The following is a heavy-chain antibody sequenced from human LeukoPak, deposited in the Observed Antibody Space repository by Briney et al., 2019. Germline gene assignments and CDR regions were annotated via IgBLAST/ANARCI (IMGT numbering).Heavy chain of an antibody. J-gene: IGHJ4*01. CDR2: IFDGETT. V-gene: IGHV4-39*07. CDR1: GGSISNGDYY. D-gene: IGHD6-25*01. CDR3: ARQLPTAAADTRGYFDY. Sequence: PSETLSLTCSVSGGSISNGDYYWGWFRQAPGKGLEWIGSIFDGETTHYNPSLKNRATISVDTSKNQFSLKLTSVTAADATMYYCARQLPTAAADTRGYFDYWGQGTVVTVSS.